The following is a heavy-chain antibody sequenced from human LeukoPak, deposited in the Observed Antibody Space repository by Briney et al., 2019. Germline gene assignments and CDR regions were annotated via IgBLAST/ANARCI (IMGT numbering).Heavy chain of an antibody. CDR3: AVLNYYDSSGYYHFDY. CDR2: IYPGEFDI. J-gene: IGHJ4*02. D-gene: IGHD3-22*01. CDR1: GYSFTNYW. V-gene: IGHV5-51*01. Sequence: GESLQISCKGSGYSFTNYWIGWVRQMPGKGLEWMGLIYPGEFDIRYSPSFQGQVTISADKSISTAYLQWSSLKASDTAMYYCAVLNYYDSSGYYHFDYWGQGTLVTVSS.